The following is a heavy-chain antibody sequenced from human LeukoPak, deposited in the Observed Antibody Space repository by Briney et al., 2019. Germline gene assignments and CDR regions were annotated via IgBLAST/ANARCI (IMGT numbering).Heavy chain of an antibody. CDR1: GFTFDDYA. J-gene: IGHJ4*02. V-gene: IGHV3-9*01. D-gene: IGHD3-10*01. Sequence: GGALRLSCAASGFTFDDYAMHWVRQAPGKGLEWVSGISWNSGSIGYADSVKGRFTISRDNAKNSLYLQMNSLRAEDTALYYCARGGGSGSSHYFDYWGQGTLVTVSS. CDR2: ISWNSGSI. CDR3: ARGGGSGSSHYFDY.